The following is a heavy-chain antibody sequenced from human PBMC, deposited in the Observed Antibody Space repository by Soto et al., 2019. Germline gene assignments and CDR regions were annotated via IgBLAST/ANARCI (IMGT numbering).Heavy chain of an antibody. J-gene: IGHJ4*02. CDR3: AVPDSSGYLDY. Sequence: QVQLVESGGGVVQPGRSLRLSCAASGFTFSSYGMHWVRQAPGKGLEWVAVISYDGSNKYYADSVKGRFTISRDNSKNTLYLQMNSLRAEDTAVYYWAVPDSSGYLDYWGQGTLVTVSS. D-gene: IGHD3-22*01. V-gene: IGHV3-30*03. CDR2: ISYDGSNK. CDR1: GFTFSSYG.